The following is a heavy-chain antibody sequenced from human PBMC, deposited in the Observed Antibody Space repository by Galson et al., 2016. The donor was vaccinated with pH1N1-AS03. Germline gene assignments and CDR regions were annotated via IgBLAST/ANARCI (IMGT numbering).Heavy chain of an antibody. CDR1: GFAFNDYA. CDR2: IASGGAET. V-gene: IGHV3-23*01. Sequence: LRLSCAASGFAFNDYAMTWVRQPPGKGLEYVSSIASGGAETFSAESVKGRFTMSRDNSKHTVYLQMKSLRAEDTAVYKWVRGGLGQGYGLDAWGQGTTVIVSS. J-gene: IGHJ6*02. D-gene: IGHD3-16*01. CDR3: VRGGLGQGYGLDA.